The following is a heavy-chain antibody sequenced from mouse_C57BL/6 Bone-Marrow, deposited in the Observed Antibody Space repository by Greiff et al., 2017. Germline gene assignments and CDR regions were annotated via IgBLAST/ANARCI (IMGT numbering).Heavy chain of an antibody. J-gene: IGHJ2*01. V-gene: IGHV1-54*01. D-gene: IGHD1-1*01. CDR3: ARERTVVAPYYCDY. CDR1: GYAFTNYL. Sequence: VQLQQSGAELVRPGTSVKVSCKASGYAFTNYLIEWVKQRPGQGLEWIGVINPGSGGTNYNEKFKGKATLTADKSSSTAYMQLSSLTSEDSAVYFCARERTVVAPYYCDYWGQGTTLTVSS. CDR2: INPGSGGT.